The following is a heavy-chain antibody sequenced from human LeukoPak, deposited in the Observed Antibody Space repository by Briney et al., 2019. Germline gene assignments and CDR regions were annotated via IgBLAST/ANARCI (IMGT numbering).Heavy chain of an antibody. D-gene: IGHD5-12*01. CDR1: GGSISSGDYY. CDR3: ARPPRTVATMFDY. J-gene: IGHJ4*02. CDR2: IYYSGST. V-gene: IGHV4-30-4*01. Sequence: PSETLSLTCTVSGGSISSGDYYWSWIRQPPGKGLEWIGYIYYSGSTYYNPSLKSRVSISVDTSKDQFSLRLTSVTAADTAVYYCARPPRTVATMFDYWGRGTLVTVSS.